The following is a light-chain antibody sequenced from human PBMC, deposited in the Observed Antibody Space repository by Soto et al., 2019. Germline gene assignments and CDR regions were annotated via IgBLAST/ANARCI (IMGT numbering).Light chain of an antibody. J-gene: IGKJ4*01. Sequence: QFSTTPSVFPGEGPTLSCRASQGIGDTLAWYQHKPGQTPRLLIYDTSTRATGVPTRFSGSRSGAEFTLTINSLQSEDFAVYYCQPYNNWPLTFGGGTKVDIK. V-gene: IGKV3-15*01. CDR1: QGIGDT. CDR3: QPYNNWPLT. CDR2: DTS.